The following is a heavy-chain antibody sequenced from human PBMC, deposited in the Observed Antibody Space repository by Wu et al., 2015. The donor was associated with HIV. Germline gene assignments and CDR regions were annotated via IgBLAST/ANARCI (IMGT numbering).Heavy chain of an antibody. J-gene: IGHJ4*02. CDR1: GYTFTGYY. D-gene: IGHD3-22*01. CDR3: ARDKGSGYYYSDY. CDR2: INPNSGGT. Sequence: QVQLVQSGAEVKKPGASVKVSCKASGYTFTGYYMHWVRQAPGQGLEWMGWINPNSGGTNYAQKFRGRVTLTRDTSISTAYMELNRLTSDDTAVYYCARDKGSGYYYSDYWGQGTLVTVSS. V-gene: IGHV1-2*02.